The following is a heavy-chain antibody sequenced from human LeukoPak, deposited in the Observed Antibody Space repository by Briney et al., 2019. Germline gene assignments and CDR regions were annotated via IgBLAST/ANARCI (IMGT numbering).Heavy chain of an antibody. J-gene: IGHJ4*02. CDR2: IYHSGST. V-gene: IGHV4-38-2*02. D-gene: IGHD3-16*01. Sequence: SETVSLTCTVSGYSISSGYYWGWIRQPPGKGLEWIGSIYHSGSTYYNPSLKSRVTISVDTSKNQFSLKLSSVTAADTAVYYCARRSVLRRLGAMGYWGQGTLVTVSS. CDR1: GYSISSGYY. CDR3: ARRSVLRRLGAMGY.